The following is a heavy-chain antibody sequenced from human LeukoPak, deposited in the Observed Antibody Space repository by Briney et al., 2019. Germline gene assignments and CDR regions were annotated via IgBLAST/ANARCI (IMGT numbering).Heavy chain of an antibody. D-gene: IGHD2-21*02. V-gene: IGHV3-74*01. CDR3: AREGGVVTTIVFDY. CDR2: ISNDGSTT. Sequence: GGSLRLSCAASGFTFSSYWVHWIRQAPGKGLVWVSRISNDGSTTTYADSVKGRFTISRDNAKNTLYLQMNSLRAEDTAVYYCAREGGVVTTIVFDYWGQGTLVTVSS. J-gene: IGHJ4*02. CDR1: GFTFSSYW.